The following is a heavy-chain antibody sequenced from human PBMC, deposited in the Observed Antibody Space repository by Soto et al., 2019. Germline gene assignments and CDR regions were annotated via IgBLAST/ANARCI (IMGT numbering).Heavy chain of an antibody. CDR2: ISSSGSTI. D-gene: IGHD6-6*01. J-gene: IGHJ4*02. CDR1: GFTFSDYY. CDR3: AREKSIAARQFDY. Sequence: GGSLRLSCAASGFTFSDYYMSWIRQAPGKGLEWVSYISSSGSTIYYADSVKGRFTISRDNAKNSLYLQMNSLRAEDTAVYYCAREKSIAARQFDYWGQGTLVTVSS. V-gene: IGHV3-11*01.